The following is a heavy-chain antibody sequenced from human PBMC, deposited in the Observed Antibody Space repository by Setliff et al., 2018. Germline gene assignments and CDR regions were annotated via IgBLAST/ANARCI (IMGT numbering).Heavy chain of an antibody. Sequence: GGSLRLSCAASGLTFTSKWMHWVRQAPGKGLVWVSRINSDGSSTSYADSVKGRLTISRDNAKNTLYLQMNSLRAEDTAVYYCARARGNWGPVDYWGQGTLVTVSS. J-gene: IGHJ4*02. CDR2: INSDGSST. D-gene: IGHD7-27*01. CDR3: ARARGNWGPVDY. CDR1: GLTFTSKW. V-gene: IGHV3-74*01.